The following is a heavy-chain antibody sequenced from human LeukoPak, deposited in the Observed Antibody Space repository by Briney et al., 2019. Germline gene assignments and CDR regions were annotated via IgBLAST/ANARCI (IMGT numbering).Heavy chain of an antibody. D-gene: IGHD3-3*01. CDR2: VNPKTGGT. CDR1: GYSFTGYH. Sequence: ASVKVSCKAFGYSFTGYHLHWVRQAPRQGLEWMGWVNPKTGGTKYARKVQGRVTMTRDTSINTVNMELSRLTSDDTAVYYCAREFSSKLEWLAYVTGDDAFDVWGQGTMITVS. J-gene: IGHJ3*01. CDR3: AREFSSKLEWLAYVTGDDAFDV. V-gene: IGHV1-2*02.